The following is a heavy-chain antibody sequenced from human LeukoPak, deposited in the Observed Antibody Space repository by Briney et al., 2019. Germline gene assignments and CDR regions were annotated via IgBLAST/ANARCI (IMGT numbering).Heavy chain of an antibody. J-gene: IGHJ6*03. V-gene: IGHV3-23*01. CDR3: AKAVAATHYYYYYYMDV. D-gene: IGHD2-15*01. CDR1: GFTFSSYA. Sequence: GGSLGLSCAASGFTFSSYAMSWVRQAPGKGLEWVSAISGSGGSTYYADSVKGRFTISRDNSKNTLYLQMNSLRAEDTAVYYCAKAVAATHYYYYYYMDVWGKGTTVTVSS. CDR2: ISGSGGST.